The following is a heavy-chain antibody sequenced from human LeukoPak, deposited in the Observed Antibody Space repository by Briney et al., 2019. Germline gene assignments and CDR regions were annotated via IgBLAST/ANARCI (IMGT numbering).Heavy chain of an antibody. D-gene: IGHD3-10*01. Sequence: GGSLRLSCAASGFAFSSYWMSWVRQAAGKGLEWVADIKQDGSDKYYVDSVEGRFTISRDNAKNSLDLQMNSLRAEDTAVYCCAMDYYASNGLDVWGQGTTVIVSS. CDR1: GFAFSSYW. CDR3: AMDYYASNGLDV. V-gene: IGHV3-7*04. CDR2: IKQDGSDK. J-gene: IGHJ6*02.